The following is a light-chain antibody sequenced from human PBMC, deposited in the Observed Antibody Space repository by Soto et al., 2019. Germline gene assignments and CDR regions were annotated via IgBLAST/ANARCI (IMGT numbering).Light chain of an antibody. CDR1: SSDVGGYKY. J-gene: IGLJ1*01. V-gene: IGLV2-14*01. Sequence: QSVLTQPASVSGSPGQSITISCTGTSSDVGGYKYVSWYQQHPGKAPKLMIYDVSNRPSGVSYRFSGSKFENTASLTISGLQPEDEADYYSSAYTSSSSRVFGTGTKVTVL. CDR2: DVS. CDR3: SAYTSSSSRV.